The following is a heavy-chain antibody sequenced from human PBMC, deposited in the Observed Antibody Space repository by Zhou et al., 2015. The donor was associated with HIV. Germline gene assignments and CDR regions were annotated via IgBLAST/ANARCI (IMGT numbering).Heavy chain of an antibody. V-gene: IGHV1-69*01. Sequence: QVQLVQSGAEVKKPGSSVKVSCKASGGTFSSYAISWVRQAPGQGLEWMGGIIPIFGTAKYAQKFQGRITITADESTSTAYMELSSLRSEDTAVYYCASGGPDRGLQFVAFDIWGQGTMVTVSS. CDR1: GGTFSSYA. J-gene: IGHJ3*02. CDR3: ASGGPDRGLQFVAFDI. D-gene: IGHD5-24*01. CDR2: IIPIFGTA.